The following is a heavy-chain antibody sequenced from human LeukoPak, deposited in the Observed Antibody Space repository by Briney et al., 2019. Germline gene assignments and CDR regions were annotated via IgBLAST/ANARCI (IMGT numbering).Heavy chain of an antibody. V-gene: IGHV4-39*07. CDR2: IYYSGSS. D-gene: IGHD6-13*01. CDR1: GGSIRSSSYY. J-gene: IGHJ3*02. Sequence: SETLSLTCTVSGGSIRSSSYYWGWIRQPPGKGLEWIGSIYYSGSSYYNPSLKSRVTISVDTSKNQFSLKLTSVTAADTALYYCARDLYSSRTNDAFVIWGQGTMVTVSS. CDR3: ARDLYSSRTNDAFVI.